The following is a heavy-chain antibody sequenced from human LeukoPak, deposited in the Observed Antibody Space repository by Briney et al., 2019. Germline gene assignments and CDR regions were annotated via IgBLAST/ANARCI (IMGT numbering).Heavy chain of an antibody. CDR2: FYHGGST. Sequence: SETLSLTCTVSGYSISTGYYWDWIRQPPGKGLEWIGTFYHGGSTYYNPSLKSRVTISVDTSKNQFSLKLSSVTAADTAVYYCARERAEGALDYWGQGTLVTVSS. CDR3: ARERAEGALDY. J-gene: IGHJ4*02. V-gene: IGHV4-38-2*02. CDR1: GYSISTGYY.